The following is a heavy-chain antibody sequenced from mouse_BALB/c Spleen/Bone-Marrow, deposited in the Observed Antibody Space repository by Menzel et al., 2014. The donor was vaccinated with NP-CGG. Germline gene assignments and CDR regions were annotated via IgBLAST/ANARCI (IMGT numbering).Heavy chain of an antibody. CDR3: ARYGNGLMDY. D-gene: IGHD2-1*01. J-gene: IGHJ4*01. Sequence: VQLQQSGAELVKPGASVKLSCTASGFNIKDTYMHWVKQRPEQGLEWIGRIYPANGDTKYDPKLQGKATITADTSSNTAYLQLSSLTSEDTAVYYCARYGNGLMDYWGQGTSVTVSS. CDR2: IYPANGDT. V-gene: IGHV14-3*02. CDR1: GFNIKDTY.